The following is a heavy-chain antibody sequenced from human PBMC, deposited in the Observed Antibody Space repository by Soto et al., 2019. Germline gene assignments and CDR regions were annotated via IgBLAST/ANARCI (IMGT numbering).Heavy chain of an antibody. CDR1: GFTFSSDA. CDR3: AKDSGIVVAPFDY. D-gene: IGHD3-22*01. Sequence: AGGSLRLSCAASGFTFSSDAMSWVRQAPGKGLEWVSAISGSGGSTYYADSVKGRFTISRDNSKNTLYLQMNSLRAEDTAVYYCAKDSGIVVAPFDYWGQGTLVTVSS. CDR2: ISGSGGST. J-gene: IGHJ4*02. V-gene: IGHV3-23*01.